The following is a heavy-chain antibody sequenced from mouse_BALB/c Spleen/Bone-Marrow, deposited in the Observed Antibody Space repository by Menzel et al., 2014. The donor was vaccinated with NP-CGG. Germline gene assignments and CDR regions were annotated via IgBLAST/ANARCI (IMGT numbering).Heavy chain of an antibody. J-gene: IGHJ3*01. CDR2: IDPYNGGT. D-gene: IGHD1-2*01. V-gene: IGHV1S135*01. CDR3: GLNSLLRPFAY. CDR1: GYSFTDYN. Sequence: EVQVVESGPELVKPGASVKVSCKASGYSFTDYNMYWVKQSHGMSLEWIGYIDPYNGGTSYNQKFKGKATLTVDKSSSTAFMHLNSLTSEDSAVYYCGLNSLLRPFAYWGQGTLVTVSA.